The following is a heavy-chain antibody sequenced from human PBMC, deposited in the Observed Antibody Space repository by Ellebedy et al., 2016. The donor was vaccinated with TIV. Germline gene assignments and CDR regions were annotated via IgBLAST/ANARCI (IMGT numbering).Heavy chain of an antibody. CDR3: ARIGPPYGANYFDY. CDR2: IYYSGST. J-gene: IGHJ4*02. D-gene: IGHD3-10*01. Sequence: SETLSLTXTVSGGSISSYYWSWIRQPPGKGLEWIGYIYYSGSTNYNPSLKSRVTISVDTSKNQFSLKLSSVTAADTAVYYCARIGPPYGANYFDYWGQGTLVTVSS. CDR1: GGSISSYY. V-gene: IGHV4-59*13.